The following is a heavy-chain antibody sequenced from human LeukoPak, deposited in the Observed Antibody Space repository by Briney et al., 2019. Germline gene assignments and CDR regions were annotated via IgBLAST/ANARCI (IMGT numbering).Heavy chain of an antibody. CDR2: ITSSSST. V-gene: IGHV3-21*01. J-gene: IGHJ4*02. Sequence: GGSLRLSRAASGFTFSSYSVNWVRQAPGKGLEWVSSITSSSSTYYSDSVKGRFTISRDNAKNSLYLQMNSLRVEDTAVYYCARVGFYDFWSGINFFDYWRQGTLVTVSS. CDR3: ARVGFYDFWSGINFFDY. CDR1: GFTFSSYS. D-gene: IGHD3-3*01.